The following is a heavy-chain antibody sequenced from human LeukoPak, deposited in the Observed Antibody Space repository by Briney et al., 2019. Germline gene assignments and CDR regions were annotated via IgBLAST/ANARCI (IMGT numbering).Heavy chain of an antibody. CDR2: IYYSGST. V-gene: IGHV4-31*03. J-gene: IGHJ3*02. CDR1: GGSISSGGYY. D-gene: IGHD3-22*01. CDR3: ARGSLTYYDSSGYYYRAFDI. Sequence: SQTLSLTCTVSGGSISSGGYYWSWIRQHPGKGLEWIGYIYYSGSTYYNPSLKSRVTISVDTSKNQFSLKLSSVTAADTAVYYCARGSLTYYDSSGYYYRAFDIWGQGTMVTVSS.